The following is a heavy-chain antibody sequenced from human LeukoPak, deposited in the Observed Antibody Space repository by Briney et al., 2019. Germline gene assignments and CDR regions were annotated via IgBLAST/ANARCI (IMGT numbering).Heavy chain of an antibody. Sequence: PGGSLRLSCAASGFTFSSYSMNWVRQAPGKGLEWVSYISSSSSTIYYADSVKGRFTISRDNAKNSLYLQMNSLRAEDTAVYYCARRGRDTAMANYYYYMDVWGKGTTVTVSS. V-gene: IGHV3-48*01. D-gene: IGHD5-18*01. CDR1: GFTFSSYS. CDR2: ISSSSSTI. J-gene: IGHJ6*03. CDR3: ARRGRDTAMANYYYYMDV.